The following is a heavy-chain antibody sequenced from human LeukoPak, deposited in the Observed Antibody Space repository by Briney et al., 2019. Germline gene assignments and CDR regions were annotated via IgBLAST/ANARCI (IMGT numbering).Heavy chain of an antibody. J-gene: IGHJ4*02. CDR2: IWYDGSNK. CDR1: GFTFSSYG. V-gene: IGHV3-33*01. CDR3: ARGYCSSTSCYAVDY. D-gene: IGHD2-2*01. Sequence: QAGRSLRLSCAASGFTFSSYGMHWVRQAPGKGLEWVAVIWYDGSNKYYADSVKGRFTISRDNSKNTLYLQMNSLRAEDTAVYYCARGYCSSTSCYAVDYWGQGTLVTVSS.